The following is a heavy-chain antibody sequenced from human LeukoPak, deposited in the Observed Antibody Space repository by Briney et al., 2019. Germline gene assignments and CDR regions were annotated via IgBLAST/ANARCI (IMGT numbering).Heavy chain of an antibody. CDR2: INSDGGTT. CDR1: EFTFSSYW. Sequence: GGSLRLSCEDSEFTFSSYWMHWGRHALREGVVWGSRINSDGGTTIYADSLKGRFSISRDKSTNTMYRQMNSLRAKDTAVYYCAREGYYDSSGYSIRFSYWGQGTLVTVSS. CDR3: AREGYYDSSGYSIRFSY. V-gene: IGHV3-74*01. J-gene: IGHJ4*02. D-gene: IGHD3-22*01.